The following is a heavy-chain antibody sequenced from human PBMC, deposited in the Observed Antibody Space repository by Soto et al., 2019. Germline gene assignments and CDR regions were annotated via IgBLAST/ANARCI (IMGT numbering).Heavy chain of an antibody. J-gene: IGHJ4*02. CDR2: IYYSGST. CDR1: GGSISSSSYY. V-gene: IGHV4-39*01. Sequence: SETLSLTCTVSGGSISSSSYYWGWIRQPSGKGLEWIGSIYYSGSTYYNPSLKSRVTISVDTSKNQFSLKLSSVTAADSAVYYCARQTRGSYRYYFDYWGQGTLVTVSS. D-gene: IGHD1-26*01. CDR3: ARQTRGSYRYYFDY.